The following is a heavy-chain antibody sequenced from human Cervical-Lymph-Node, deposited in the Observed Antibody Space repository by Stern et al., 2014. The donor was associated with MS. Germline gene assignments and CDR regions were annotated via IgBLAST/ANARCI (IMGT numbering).Heavy chain of an antibody. D-gene: IGHD4-17*01. V-gene: IGHV5-51*01. CDR3: ARWGDGDASLDY. CDR2: IYPRDSDN. CDR1: GYDFNTYW. J-gene: IGHJ4*02. Sequence: VQLVQSGAEVKKPGDSLRISCKGSGYDFNTYWIAWVRQMPGKGLEWMGMIYPRDSDNRYSPSFQGQVTISADKSIRTAYLQWRSLKASDTALYFCARWGDGDASLDYWGQGALVTVSS.